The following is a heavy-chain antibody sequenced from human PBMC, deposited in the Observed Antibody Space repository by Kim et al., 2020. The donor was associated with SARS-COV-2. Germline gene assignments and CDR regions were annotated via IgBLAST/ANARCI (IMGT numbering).Heavy chain of an antibody. V-gene: IGHV3-30*18. D-gene: IGHD5-18*01. J-gene: IGHJ4*02. CDR1: GFTFSSYG. CDR2: ISYDGSNK. Sequence: GGSLTLSCAASGFTFSSYGMHWVRQAPGKGLEWVAVISYDGSNKYYADSVKGRFTISRDNSKNTLYLQMNSLRAEDTAVYYCAKENTASLIGTSFDYWGQGTLVTVSS. CDR3: AKENTASLIGTSFDY.